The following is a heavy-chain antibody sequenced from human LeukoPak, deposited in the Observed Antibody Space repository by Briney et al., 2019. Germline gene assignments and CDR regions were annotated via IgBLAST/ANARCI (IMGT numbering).Heavy chain of an antibody. V-gene: IGHV1-2*02. CDR3: AREGSGWYGNFDY. CDR1: AYTFTGYY. D-gene: IGHD6-19*01. CDR2: INPDSGGT. J-gene: IGHJ4*02. Sequence: ASVKVSCKASAYTFTGYYMHWVRQAPGQGLEWMGWINPDSGGTNYAQKFQGRVTMTRDTSISTAYMEVSRLRSDDTAVYYCAREGSGWYGNFDYWGQGTLVTVSS.